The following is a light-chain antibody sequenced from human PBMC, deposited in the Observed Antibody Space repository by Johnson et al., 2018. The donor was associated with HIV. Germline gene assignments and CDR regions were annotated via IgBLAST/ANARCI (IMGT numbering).Light chain of an antibody. J-gene: IGLJ1*01. CDR1: SSTIGNNY. V-gene: IGLV1-51*02. CDR2: KNN. Sequence: QSVLTQPPSVSAAPGQKVTISCSGSSSTIGNNYVSWYQVLPGTAPKLLIYKNNERPSGIPDRFSGSKSGTSATLGITGLQTGDEADYYCGTWDTSLSAGGVFGTGTKITVL. CDR3: GTWDTSLSAGGV.